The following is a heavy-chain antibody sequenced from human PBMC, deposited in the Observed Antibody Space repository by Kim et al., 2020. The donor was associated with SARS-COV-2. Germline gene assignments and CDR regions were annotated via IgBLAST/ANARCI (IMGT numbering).Heavy chain of an antibody. D-gene: IGHD3-16*02. Sequence: GGSLRLSCAASGFTFSSYEMNWVRQAPGKGLEWDSYISSSGSTIYYADSVKGRFTISRDNAKNSLYLQMNSLRAEDTAVYYCARARARLMITFGGIIPYMDVWGQGTTVTVSS. CDR1: GFTFSSYE. CDR3: ARARARLMITFGGIIPYMDV. CDR2: ISSSGSTI. V-gene: IGHV3-48*03. J-gene: IGHJ6*02.